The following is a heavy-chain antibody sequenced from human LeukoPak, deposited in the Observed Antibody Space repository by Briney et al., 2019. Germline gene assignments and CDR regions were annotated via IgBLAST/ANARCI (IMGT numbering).Heavy chain of an antibody. Sequence: GGSLRLSCAASGFTFSSYGMSWVRQAPGKGLEWVSAITGNGGNTFYADFVKGRFTISRDNSKNTMYLQMNSLRAEDTALYYCARDRSGSYPNWFDPWGQGTLVTVSS. CDR3: ARDRSGSYPNWFDP. V-gene: IGHV3-23*01. J-gene: IGHJ5*02. D-gene: IGHD3-10*01. CDR2: ITGNGGNT. CDR1: GFTFSSYG.